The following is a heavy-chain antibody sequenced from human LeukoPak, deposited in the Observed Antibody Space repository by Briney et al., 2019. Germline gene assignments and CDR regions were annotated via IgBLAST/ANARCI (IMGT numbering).Heavy chain of an antibody. CDR2: IYTSGST. D-gene: IGHD6-19*01. V-gene: IGHV4-4*07. CDR1: GGSISSYY. J-gene: IGHJ4*02. CDR3: ARERIAVAGTKIDY. Sequence: SVTLSLTCTVSGGSISSYYWSWIRKPAGKGLEWIGRIYTSGSTNYNPSLKSRVTMSVDTSKNQFSLKLSSVTAADTAVYYCARERIAVAGTKIDYWGQGTLVTVSS.